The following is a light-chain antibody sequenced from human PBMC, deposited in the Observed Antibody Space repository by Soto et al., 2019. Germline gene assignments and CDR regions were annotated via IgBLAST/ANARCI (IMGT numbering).Light chain of an antibody. CDR3: EAWDGSLNVVL. J-gene: IGLJ2*01. CDR1: SSSIGTNT. Sequence: QSVLTQPPSASGTPGQRVTISCSGSSSSIGTNTVNWYQHLPGSAPKLLIYSNDQRPSGVPARFSGSKAGTSASLAISGLQADDEADYYCEAWDGSLNVVLFGGGTKLTVL. V-gene: IGLV1-44*01. CDR2: SND.